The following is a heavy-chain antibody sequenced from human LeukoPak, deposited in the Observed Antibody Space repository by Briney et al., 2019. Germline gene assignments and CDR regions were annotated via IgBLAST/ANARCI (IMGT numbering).Heavy chain of an antibody. CDR3: ANQGDQHY. V-gene: IGHV3-73*01. D-gene: IGHD1-14*01. CDR1: GFTFSDSA. J-gene: IGHJ4*02. CDR2: IRSKANSYAT. Sequence: QSGGSLKLSCAASGFTFSDSAMHWVRQASGKGLEWVGRIRSKANSYATAYAASVEGRFIISRDDSKNTVYLQMNSLKTDDTAVYYCANQGDQHYRGQGTLVTVSS.